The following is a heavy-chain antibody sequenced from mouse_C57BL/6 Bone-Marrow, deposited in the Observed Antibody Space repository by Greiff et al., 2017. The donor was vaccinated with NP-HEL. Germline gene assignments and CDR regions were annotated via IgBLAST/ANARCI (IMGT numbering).Heavy chain of an antibody. D-gene: IGHD2-3*01. CDR3: ARHGYYVFFGY. J-gene: IGHJ2*01. CDR1: GYTFTSYW. V-gene: IGHV1-64*01. CDR2: IHPNSGST. Sequence: QVQLQQPGAELVKPGASVKLSCKASGYTFTSYWMHWVKQRPGQGLEWIGMIHPNSGSTNYNEKFKSKATLTVDKSSSTAYMQLSSLTSEDSAVYYCARHGYYVFFGYWGQGTTLTVSA.